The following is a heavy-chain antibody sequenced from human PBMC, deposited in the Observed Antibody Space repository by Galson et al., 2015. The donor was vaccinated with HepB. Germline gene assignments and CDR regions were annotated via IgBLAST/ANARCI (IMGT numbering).Heavy chain of an antibody. J-gene: IGHJ4*02. D-gene: IGHD3-10*01. Sequence: SLRLSCAASGFTFSHYAMSWVRQAPGKGLEWVSTISGSGGSTYYADSMKGRFTTSRDNYKNTLSLQVNSLRTEDTAVYYCAKDRRYYYGFDYWGQGTLVTVSS. CDR3: AKDRRYYYGFDY. V-gene: IGHV3-23*01. CDR1: GFTFSHYA. CDR2: ISGSGGST.